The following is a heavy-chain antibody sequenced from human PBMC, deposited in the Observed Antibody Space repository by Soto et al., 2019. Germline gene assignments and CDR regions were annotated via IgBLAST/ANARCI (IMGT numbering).Heavy chain of an antibody. CDR3: ARDPLYYYDSSGLSYYFDY. Sequence: QVQLVESGGGVVQPGRSLRLSCAASGFTFSSYAMHWVRQAPGKGLEWVAVISYDGSNKYYADSVKGRFTISRDNSKNPLYLQMNSLRAEDTAVYYCARDPLYYYDSSGLSYYFDYWGQGTLVTVSS. D-gene: IGHD3-22*01. J-gene: IGHJ4*02. CDR1: GFTFSSYA. V-gene: IGHV3-30-3*01. CDR2: ISYDGSNK.